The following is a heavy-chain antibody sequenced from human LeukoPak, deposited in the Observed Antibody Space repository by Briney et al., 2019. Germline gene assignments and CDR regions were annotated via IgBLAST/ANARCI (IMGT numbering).Heavy chain of an antibody. CDR2: IYYSGST. D-gene: IGHD3/OR15-3a*01. Sequence: PSETLSLTCTVSGGSISSSSYYWGWIRQPPGKGLEWIGSIYYSGSTYYNPSLKSRVTISVDTSKNQFSLKLSSVTAADTAVYYCARLRDFWTDYWGQETLVTVSS. CDR3: ARLRDFWTDY. J-gene: IGHJ4*02. CDR1: GGSISSSSYY. V-gene: IGHV4-39*01.